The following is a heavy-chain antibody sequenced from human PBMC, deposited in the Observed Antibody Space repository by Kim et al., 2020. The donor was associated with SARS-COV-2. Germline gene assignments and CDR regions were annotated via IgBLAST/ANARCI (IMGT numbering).Heavy chain of an antibody. J-gene: IGHJ3*02. D-gene: IGHD3-10*01. CDR2: IYHSGST. CDR3: ARNHYYGSGSYFRAFD. V-gene: IGHV4-39*02. CDR1: GASISSTYYY. Sequence: SETLSLTCSVSGASISSTYYYWGWIRQPPGKGLEWIGSIYHSGSTYYNPSLKSRVTISVDTSRNHFSLKLNSVTAADTAVYFCARNHYYGSGSYFRAFD.